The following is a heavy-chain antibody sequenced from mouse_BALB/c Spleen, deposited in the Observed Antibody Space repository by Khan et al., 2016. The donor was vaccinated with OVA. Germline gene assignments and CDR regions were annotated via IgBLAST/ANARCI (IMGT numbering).Heavy chain of an antibody. Sequence: EVKLQESGPGLVKPSQSLSLTCTVTGYSITSGYGWNWIRQFPGNKLEWMGYISYSGSTNYNPSLTSRISITLDTSKNQFFLQLNSATTEDTATYYCARTARIKYWGQGTTLTVSS. CDR3: ARTARIKY. D-gene: IGHD1-2*01. CDR2: ISYSGST. V-gene: IGHV3-2*02. CDR1: GYSITSGYG. J-gene: IGHJ2*01.